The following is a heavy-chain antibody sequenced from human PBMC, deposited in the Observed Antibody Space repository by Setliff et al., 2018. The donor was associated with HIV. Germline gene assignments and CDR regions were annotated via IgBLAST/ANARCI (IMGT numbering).Heavy chain of an antibody. CDR2: IIPILGMS. D-gene: IGHD1-20*01. Sequence: SVKVSCKASGGTFSIYAISWVRQAPGQGLEWMGGIIPILGMSIYAQKFQGRVTITADESTSTAYMELSSLSSDDTAVYYCARSQITYRNFDHWGQGALVTVSS. CDR1: GGTFSIYA. J-gene: IGHJ4*02. CDR3: ARSQITYRNFDH. V-gene: IGHV1-69*10.